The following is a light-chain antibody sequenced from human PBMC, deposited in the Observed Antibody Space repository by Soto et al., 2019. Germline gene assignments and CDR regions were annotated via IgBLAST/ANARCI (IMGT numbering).Light chain of an antibody. V-gene: IGKV3-20*01. CDR1: QSVSTSY. Sequence: EIVLTQSPGTLSLSPGERATLSCRASQSVSTSYLAWYQQKPGQAPRLLIYGASNRATGIPDRFSGTGSGTDVTLTISRLEPEDFAVYYCQQYGRSPPMYTFGQGTKLEIK. CDR3: QQYGRSPPMYT. CDR2: GAS. J-gene: IGKJ2*01.